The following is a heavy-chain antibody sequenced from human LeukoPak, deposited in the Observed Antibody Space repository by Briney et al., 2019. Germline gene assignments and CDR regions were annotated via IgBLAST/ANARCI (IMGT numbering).Heavy chain of an antibody. CDR2: MNPNSGNT. V-gene: IGHV1-8*01. CDR3: ARKNYGSNRWFDP. D-gene: IGHD4/OR15-4a*01. J-gene: IGHJ5*02. Sequence: GASVKDSCKASGYTFTSYDINWVRQATGQGLEWMGWMNPNSGNTGYAQKFRGRVTMTRNTSISTAYMELHSLRSEDTAVYYCARKNYGSNRWFDPWGQGTLVTVSS. CDR1: GYTFTSYD.